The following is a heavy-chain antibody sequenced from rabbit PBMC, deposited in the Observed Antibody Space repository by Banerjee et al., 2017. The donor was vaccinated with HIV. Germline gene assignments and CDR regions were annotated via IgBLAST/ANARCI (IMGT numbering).Heavy chain of an antibody. D-gene: IGHD4-1*01. CDR1: GFDFSRYY. Sequence: HLEESGGGLVKPGGTLTLTCKASGFDFSRYYMNWVRQAPGKGLEWIGTIYGGKGTTYYASWVNGRFTISSHNAQNTLYLQLNSLTAADTATYFCARYGRAWGWTRLDLWGPGTLVTVS. CDR3: ARYGRAWGWTRLDL. J-gene: IGHJ3*01. V-gene: IGHV1S7*01. CDR2: IYGGKGTT.